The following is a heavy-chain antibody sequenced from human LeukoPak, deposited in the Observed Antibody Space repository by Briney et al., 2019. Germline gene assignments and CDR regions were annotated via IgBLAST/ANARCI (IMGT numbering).Heavy chain of an antibody. Sequence: SGRSLRLSCAASGFTFNNYGMHWVRQAPGKGLEWVALIWYDGTNKYYGDSVKGRFTISRDNSKNTLHLQMNSLRAEDTAVYYCARGRFGELSVATFDIWGQGTMVTVSS. D-gene: IGHD3-10*01. J-gene: IGHJ3*02. CDR1: GFTFNNYG. CDR3: ARGRFGELSVATFDI. CDR2: IWYDGTNK. V-gene: IGHV3-33*01.